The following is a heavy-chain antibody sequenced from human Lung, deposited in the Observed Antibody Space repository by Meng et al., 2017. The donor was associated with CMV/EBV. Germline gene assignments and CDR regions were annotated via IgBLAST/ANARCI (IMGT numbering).Heavy chain of an antibody. CDR1: GYTFTGYN. CDR3: ARLFHTSLGTNYYYGMDV. D-gene: IGHD3-10*01. V-gene: IGHV1-2*02. J-gene: IGHJ6*02. CDR2: INPHSGDT. Sequence: ASVXVSXKASGYTFTGYNIHWVRQAPGQGLEWMGWINPHSGDTKYAQKFQGRVTLTTDTSINTAYMEVSRLKSDDTAVFFCARLFHTSLGTNYYYGMDVSGLGXTVTVS.